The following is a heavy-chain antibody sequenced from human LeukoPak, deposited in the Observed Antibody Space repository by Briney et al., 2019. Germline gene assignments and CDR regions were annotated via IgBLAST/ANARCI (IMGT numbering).Heavy chain of an antibody. D-gene: IGHD3-22*01. V-gene: IGHV3-53*01. J-gene: IGHJ4*02. CDR1: GFTVSSNY. CDR3: AKSSGYYRADY. Sequence: GGSLRLSCAASGFTVSSNYMSWVRQAPGKGLEWVSVIYSGGSTYYADSVKGRFTISRDNSKNTLYLQTNSLRAEDTAVYYCAKSSGYYRADYWGQGTLVTVSS. CDR2: IYSGGST.